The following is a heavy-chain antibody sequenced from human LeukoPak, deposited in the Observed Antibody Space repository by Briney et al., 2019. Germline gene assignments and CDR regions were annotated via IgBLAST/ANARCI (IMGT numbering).Heavy chain of an antibody. J-gene: IGHJ5*02. CDR3: ARISVGAAGNNWFDP. D-gene: IGHD6-13*01. CDR2: IYYSWST. Sequence: PSETLSLTCTVSGGSISSSSYYWGWIRQPPGKGLEWIGSIYYSWSTYYNPSLKSRVTISVDTSKNQFSLKLSSVTAADTAVYYCARISVGAAGNNWFDPWGQGTLVTVSS. CDR1: GGSISSSSYY. V-gene: IGHV4-39*01.